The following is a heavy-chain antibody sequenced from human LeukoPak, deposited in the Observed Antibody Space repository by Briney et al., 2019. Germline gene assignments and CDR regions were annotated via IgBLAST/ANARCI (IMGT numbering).Heavy chain of an antibody. CDR2: ISYDGSNK. D-gene: IGHD3-9*01. J-gene: IGHJ4*02. Sequence: PGGSLRLSCAASGYTFSSYAMHWVRQAPGKGLEWVAVISYDGSNKYYADSVKGRFTISRDNSKNTLYLQMNSLRAEDTAVYYCARGSLNYDILTGVDYWGQGTPVTVSS. CDR3: ARGSLNYDILTGVDY. V-gene: IGHV3-30-3*01. CDR1: GYTFSSYA.